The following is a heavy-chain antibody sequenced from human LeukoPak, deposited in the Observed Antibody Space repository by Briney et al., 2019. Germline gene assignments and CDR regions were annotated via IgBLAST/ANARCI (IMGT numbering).Heavy chain of an antibody. J-gene: IGHJ4*02. CDR3: ARGPVSSSGFFGY. D-gene: IGHD6-19*01. Sequence: GRSLRLSCAASGFTVSDYHMSWIRQASGKGLEWVSYISSSGGTISYADSVKGRFTISRDNAKKSLYLQMNSLRAEDTAVYYCARGPVSSSGFFGYWGQGTLVTVSS. CDR2: ISSSGGTI. V-gene: IGHV3-11*01. CDR1: GFTVSDYH.